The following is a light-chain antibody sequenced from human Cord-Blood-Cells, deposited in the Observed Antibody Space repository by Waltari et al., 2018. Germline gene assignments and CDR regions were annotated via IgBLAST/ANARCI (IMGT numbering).Light chain of an antibody. J-gene: IGKJ4*01. CDR1: QSVSSSY. Sequence: EIVLTQSPGTLSLSPGERATLSCRASQSVSSSYLAWYQQKPGQAPRLLFYGASSSATGIPDRCSGSGSGTDFTLTISRREPEEFAVYDCQQYGSSPRLTFGGGTKVEIK. V-gene: IGKV3-20*01. CDR2: GAS. CDR3: QQYGSSPRLT.